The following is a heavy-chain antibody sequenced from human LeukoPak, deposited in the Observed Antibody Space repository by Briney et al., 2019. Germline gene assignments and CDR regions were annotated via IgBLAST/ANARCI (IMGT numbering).Heavy chain of an antibody. Sequence: GGSLRLSCTASGFTFGDYAMSWVRQAPGKGLEWVGFIRSKAYGGTTEYAASVKGRFTISRDDSKSIAYLQMNSLKTEDTAVYYCTRVGYSYGYRYDYWGQGTLVTVSS. J-gene: IGHJ4*02. V-gene: IGHV3-49*04. CDR1: GFTFGDYA. D-gene: IGHD5-18*01. CDR3: TRVGYSYGYRYDY. CDR2: IRSKAYGGTT.